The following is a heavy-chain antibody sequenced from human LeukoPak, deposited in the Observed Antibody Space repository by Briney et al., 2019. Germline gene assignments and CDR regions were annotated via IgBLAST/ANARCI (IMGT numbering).Heavy chain of an antibody. CDR3: AAAPRDGGYHFDY. D-gene: IGHD5-12*01. J-gene: IGHJ4*02. Sequence: SVKVSCKASGFTFTSSVVQWVRQARGQRLEWIGWIVVGSGNTNYAQKFQERVTITRDMSTSTAYMELSSLRSEDAAVYYCAAAPRDGGYHFDYWGQGTLVTVSS. V-gene: IGHV1-58*01. CDR2: IVVGSGNT. CDR1: GFTFTSSV.